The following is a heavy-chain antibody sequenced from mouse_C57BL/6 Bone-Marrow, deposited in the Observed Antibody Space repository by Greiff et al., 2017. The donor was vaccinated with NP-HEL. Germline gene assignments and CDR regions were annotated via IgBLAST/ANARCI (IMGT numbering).Heavy chain of an antibody. CDR2: LWSGGST. J-gene: IGHJ3*01. CDR3: ARGAY. Sequence: VQLQQSGPGLVQPSQSLSITCTVSGFSLTSYGVHWVRQSPGKGLEWLGVLWSGGSTDYNAAFISRLSISKDNSKSQVFFKMNSLQADDTAIYYCARGAYWGQGTLVTVSA. CDR1: GFSLTSYG. V-gene: IGHV2-2*01.